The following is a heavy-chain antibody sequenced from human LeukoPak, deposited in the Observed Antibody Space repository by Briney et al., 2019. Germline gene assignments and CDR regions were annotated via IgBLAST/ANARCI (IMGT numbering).Heavy chain of an antibody. Sequence: SVKVSCKASGGTFSSYAISWVRQAPGQGLEWMGRIIPILGIANYAQKFQGRVTITADKSTSTAYMELSSLRSEDTAVYYCARERKVRGFILYYFDYWGQGTLVTVSS. CDR2: IIPILGIA. CDR1: GGTFSSYA. V-gene: IGHV1-69*04. CDR3: ARERKVRGFILYYFDY. J-gene: IGHJ4*02. D-gene: IGHD3-10*01.